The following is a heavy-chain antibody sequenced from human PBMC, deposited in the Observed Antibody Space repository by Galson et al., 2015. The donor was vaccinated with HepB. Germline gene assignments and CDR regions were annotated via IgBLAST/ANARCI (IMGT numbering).Heavy chain of an antibody. CDR2: IYWDDDK. Sequence: PALVKPTQTLTLTCTFSGFSLGTPGVGVGWIRQPPGKALEWLALIYWDDDKRYSPSLKSRLTITKDSSKNQVVLTMTNMDPVDTATYYCAHKTSRSSVVASRIGWFDPWGQGTLVTASS. CDR3: AHKTSRSSVVASRIGWFDP. J-gene: IGHJ5*02. D-gene: IGHD2-21*01. V-gene: IGHV2-5*02. CDR1: GFSLGTPGVG.